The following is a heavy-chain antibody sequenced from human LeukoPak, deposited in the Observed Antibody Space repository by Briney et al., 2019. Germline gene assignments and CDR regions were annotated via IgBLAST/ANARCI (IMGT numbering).Heavy chain of an antibody. D-gene: IGHD3-10*01. Sequence: GGSQRLSCADSGFSFRTCVMIWVRQAPGKGLEWVSTISGRSETTYYSDSVKGRFTISRDNPKNTLYLQMNSLRAEDTAVYYCANYVYDSGNRRFDYWGQGTPVTVSS. J-gene: IGHJ4*02. V-gene: IGHV3-23*01. CDR1: GFSFRTCV. CDR3: ANYVYDSGNRRFDY. CDR2: ISGRSETT.